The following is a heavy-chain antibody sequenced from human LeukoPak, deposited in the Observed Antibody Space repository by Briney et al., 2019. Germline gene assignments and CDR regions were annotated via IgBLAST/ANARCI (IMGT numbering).Heavy chain of an antibody. CDR1: GFTFSSYS. CDR3: ARDGEPYSSGWPYYFDY. J-gene: IGHJ4*02. CDR2: ISSSSSYI. Sequence: PGRSLRLSCAASGFTFSSYSMNWVRQAPGKGLEWVSSISSSSSYIYYADSVKGRFTISRDNAKNSLYLQMNSLRAEDTAVYYCARDGEPYSSGWPYYFDYWGQGTLVTVSS. D-gene: IGHD6-19*01. V-gene: IGHV3-21*01.